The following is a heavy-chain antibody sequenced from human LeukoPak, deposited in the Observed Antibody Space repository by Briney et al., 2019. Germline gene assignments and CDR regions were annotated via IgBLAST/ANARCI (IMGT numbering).Heavy chain of an antibody. J-gene: IGHJ4*02. V-gene: IGHV1-18*01. CDR2: ISAYNGNT. D-gene: IGHD2-21*02. Sequence: ASVKVSCKASGYTFTSYGISWVRQAPGQGLEWMGWISAYNGNTNYAQKLQGRVTMTTDTSTSTPYLDLWSLRSDDTAVYYCAREEGYCGGDCYTVNWGQEPLVTVSS. CDR3: AREEGYCGGDCYTVN. CDR1: GYTFTSYG.